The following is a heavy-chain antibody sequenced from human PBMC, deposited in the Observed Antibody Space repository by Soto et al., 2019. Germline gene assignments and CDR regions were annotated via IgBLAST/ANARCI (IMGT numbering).Heavy chain of an antibody. D-gene: IGHD5-12*01. CDR1: GFTFNIFG. CDR2: ISNDGTNK. V-gene: IGHV3-30*03. J-gene: IGHJ4*02. CDR3: ARSSTRWHESLLHY. Sequence: GGSLRLSCAASGFTFNIFGMHWVRQAPGKGLDWVALISNDGTNKYYADSVRGRFTISRDSSKNTVFLQMDSLRAAHTAVYYCARSSTRWHESLLHYWGQGTLVTVSS.